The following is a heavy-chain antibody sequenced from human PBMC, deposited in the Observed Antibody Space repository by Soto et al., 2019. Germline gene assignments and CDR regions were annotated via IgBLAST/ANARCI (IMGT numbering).Heavy chain of an antibody. CDR3: ARSLDSGSYYNVGAFDI. CDR2: IFSNDEK. CDR1: GFSLSNARMG. J-gene: IGHJ3*02. Sequence: SGPTLVNPTETLTLTCTVSGFSLSNARMGVSWIRQPPGKALEWLAHIFSNDEKSYSTSLKSRLTISKDTSKSQVVLTMTNMDPVDTATYYCARSLDSGSYYNVGAFDIWGQGTMVTVSS. V-gene: IGHV2-26*01. D-gene: IGHD3-10*01.